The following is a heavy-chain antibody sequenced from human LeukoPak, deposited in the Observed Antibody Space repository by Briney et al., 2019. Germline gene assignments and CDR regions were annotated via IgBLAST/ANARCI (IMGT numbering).Heavy chain of an antibody. CDR1: AGSFSGYY. Sequence: SETLSLTCAVYAGSFSGYYWSWIRQPPGKGLEWIGEINHSGSTNYNPSLKSRVTISVDTSKNQFSLKLSYVTAADTAVYYCARMYSSSWYSFGYWGQGTLVTVSS. J-gene: IGHJ4*02. D-gene: IGHD6-13*01. V-gene: IGHV4-34*01. CDR2: INHSGST. CDR3: ARMYSSSWYSFGY.